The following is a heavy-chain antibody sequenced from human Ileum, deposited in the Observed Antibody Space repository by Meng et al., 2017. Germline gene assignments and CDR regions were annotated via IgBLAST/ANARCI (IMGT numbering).Heavy chain of an antibody. D-gene: IGHD3-10*01. CDR2: ITAGNGNT. Sequence: QVQLVQSGADVKKPGSSVKVSCKASGFTFVSYAIYWVRQAPGQGLEWMGWITAGNGNTKYSQKFQGRVTITRDTSASAVYMELSNLKFEDTAVYYCARDMPYSSGSFDYWGQGTLVTVSS. J-gene: IGHJ4*02. CDR1: GFTFVSYA. CDR3: ARDMPYSSGSFDY. V-gene: IGHV1-3*01.